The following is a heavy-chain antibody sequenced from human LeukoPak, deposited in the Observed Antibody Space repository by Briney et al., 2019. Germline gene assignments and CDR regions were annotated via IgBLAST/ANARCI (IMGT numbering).Heavy chain of an antibody. CDR2: IYYSGST. Sequence: PSETLSLTCSVSGGSASSGGFYRTWIRQPPGRGLEWIGYIYYSGSTEYNPSLRSRVSISADTSKNHFSLKLSPVTAADTAVYYCARGIVGVTYFDEWGQGMLVTVSS. D-gene: IGHD1-26*01. V-gene: IGHV4-61*03. CDR3: ARGIVGVTYFDE. CDR1: GGSASSGGFY. J-gene: IGHJ4*02.